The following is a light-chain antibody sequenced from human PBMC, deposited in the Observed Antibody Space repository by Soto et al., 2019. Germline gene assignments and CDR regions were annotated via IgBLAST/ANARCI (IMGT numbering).Light chain of an antibody. V-gene: IGLV2-14*01. Sequence: QSALTQPASVSGSPGQSITISCTGTSSDVGAYNYVSWYQQHPGQAPKLMIFEVSDRPSGVSNRFSGSKSGNTASLPISGRQAEDEADYYCSSYTSSNTLVFGGGTKLTVL. J-gene: IGLJ2*01. CDR2: EVS. CDR1: SSDVGAYNY. CDR3: SSYTSSNTLV.